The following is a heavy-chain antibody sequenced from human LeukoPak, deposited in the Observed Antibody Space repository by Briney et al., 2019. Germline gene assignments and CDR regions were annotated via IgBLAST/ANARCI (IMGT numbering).Heavy chain of an antibody. J-gene: IGHJ4*02. CDR3: ARDPCHGALDY. D-gene: IGHD2-2*01. V-gene: IGHV3-7*03. CDR1: GFTFSSSW. Sequence: GGSLRLSCVASGFTFSSSWMSWVRRAPGKGLEWVANIKQDGTEVYYVDSVRGRFSISKDNAKNSLYLQMNSLRAEDTAVYYCARDPCHGALDYWGQGALVTVSS. CDR2: IKQDGTEV.